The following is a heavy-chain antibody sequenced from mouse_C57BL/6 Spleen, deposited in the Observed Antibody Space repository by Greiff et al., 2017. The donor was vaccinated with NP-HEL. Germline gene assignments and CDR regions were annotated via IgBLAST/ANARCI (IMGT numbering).Heavy chain of an antibody. Sequence: VQLQQSGPELVKPGASVKISCKASGYSFTSYYIHWVKQRPGQGLEWIGWIYPGSGNTKYNEKFKGKATLTADTSSSTAYMQLSSLTSEDSAVYYCARSRDNGAMDYWGQGTSGTVSS. CDR3: ARSRDNGAMDY. CDR1: GYSFTSYY. CDR2: IYPGSGNT. D-gene: IGHD3-2*01. V-gene: IGHV1-66*01. J-gene: IGHJ4*01.